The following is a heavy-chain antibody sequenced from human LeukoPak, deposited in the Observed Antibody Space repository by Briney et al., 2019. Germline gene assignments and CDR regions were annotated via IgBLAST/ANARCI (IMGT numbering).Heavy chain of an antibody. CDR1: GGSISSSSYY. J-gene: IGHJ4*02. CDR3: ARVLNYYDSSGRFYYFDY. D-gene: IGHD3-22*01. Sequence: PSETLSLTCTVSGGSISSSSYYWGWIRQPPGKGLERIGSIYYSGSTYYNPSLKSRVTISVDTSKNQFSLKLSSVTAADTAVYYCARVLNYYDSSGRFYYFDYWGQGTLVTVSS. CDR2: IYYSGST. V-gene: IGHV4-39*07.